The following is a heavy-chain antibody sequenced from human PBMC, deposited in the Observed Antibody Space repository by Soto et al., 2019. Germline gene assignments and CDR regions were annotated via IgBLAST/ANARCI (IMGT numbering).Heavy chain of an antibody. CDR3: ARIYDFWSGYWGDNWFDP. V-gene: IGHV1-18*01. J-gene: IGHJ5*02. CDR1: GGTFSSSG. D-gene: IGHD3-3*01. Sequence: ASVKVSCKASGGTFSSSGFSWVRQAPGQGLEWMGWISAYNGNTNYAQKLQGRVTMTTDTSTSTAYMELRSLRSDDTAVYYCARIYDFWSGYWGDNWFDPWGQGTLVTVSS. CDR2: ISAYNGNT.